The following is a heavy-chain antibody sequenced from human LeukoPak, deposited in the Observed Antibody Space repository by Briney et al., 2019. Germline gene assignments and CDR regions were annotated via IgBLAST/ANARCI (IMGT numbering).Heavy chain of an antibody. J-gene: IGHJ4*02. D-gene: IGHD5-18*01. CDR1: GGSISSGGYY. V-gene: IGHV4-39*07. CDR3: ARGTLWLLAY. CDR2: INHSGST. Sequence: MTSETLSLTCTVSGGSISSGGYYWSWIRQPPGKGLEWIGEINHSGSTNYNPSLKSRVTISVDTSKNQFSLKLSSVTAADTAVYHCARGTLWLLAYWGQGTLVTVSS.